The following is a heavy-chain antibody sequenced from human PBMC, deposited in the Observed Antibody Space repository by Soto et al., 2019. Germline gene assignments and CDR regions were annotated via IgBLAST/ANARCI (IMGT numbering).Heavy chain of an antibody. Sequence: QLQLQESGPGLVKPSETLSLTCTVSDGSISSSSYYWGWIRQPPGKGLEWIGSIYYSGSTYYNPSLKSRVTISVDTSKNQFSLKLSSVTAADTAVYYCARGGYGSGFISWGQGSLVTVSS. CDR2: IYYSGST. J-gene: IGHJ5*02. D-gene: IGHD3-10*01. CDR1: DGSISSSSYY. V-gene: IGHV4-39*01. CDR3: ARGGYGSGFIS.